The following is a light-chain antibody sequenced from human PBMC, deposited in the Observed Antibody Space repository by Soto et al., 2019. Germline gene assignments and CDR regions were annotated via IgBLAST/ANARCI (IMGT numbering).Light chain of an antibody. CDR1: QGIRND. CDR3: LQDFKYPRT. Sequence: AILMTQSPSSLSASVGDRVTITCRASQGIRNDLAWYQQKPGKAPKLLIYEASTLQSGVPSRFSGSYSGTDFTLTIGSLQPEDFETYYCLQDFKYPRTLGQGTKVDI. J-gene: IGKJ1*01. V-gene: IGKV1-6*01. CDR2: EAS.